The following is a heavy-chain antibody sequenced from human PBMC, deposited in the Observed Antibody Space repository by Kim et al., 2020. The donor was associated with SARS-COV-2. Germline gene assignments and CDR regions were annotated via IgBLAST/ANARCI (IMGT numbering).Heavy chain of an antibody. J-gene: IGHJ4*02. CDR3: ARKYGSGTPYFDY. Sequence: GGSLRLSCAASGFTFNSYVMSWVRQAPGKGLEWVSSISGGGTTNYADSVKGRYTISRDNSKSTLYLQMNSLRAEDTAIYYCARKYGSGTPYFDYWGQGTLVTVSS. CDR1: GFTFNSYV. D-gene: IGHD3-10*01. CDR2: ISGGGTT. V-gene: IGHV3-23*01.